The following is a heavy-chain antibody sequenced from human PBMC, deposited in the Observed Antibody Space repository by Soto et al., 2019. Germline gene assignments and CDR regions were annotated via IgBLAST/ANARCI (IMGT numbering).Heavy chain of an antibody. CDR2: ISNNEAHT. Sequence: AQLGESGGGLVQPGGSLRLSCAASGFTFSNSEMHWVRQAPGKGLEYVSGISNNEAHTDYAKSVKGRLTISRDNSDNTLYVQMGGLRAEDMARYYCARRGYGSGCPNVYMDVWGKGTTVTVSS. CDR1: GFTFSNSE. J-gene: IGHJ6*03. CDR3: ARRGYGSGCPNVYMDV. V-gene: IGHV3-64*01. D-gene: IGHD6-25*01.